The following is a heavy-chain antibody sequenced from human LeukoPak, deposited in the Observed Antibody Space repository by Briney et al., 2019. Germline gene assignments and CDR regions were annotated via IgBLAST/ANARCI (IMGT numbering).Heavy chain of an antibody. Sequence: PSETLSLTCTVSGGSISSYYWSWIRQPAGKGLEWIGYIYYSGSTNYNPSLKSRVTISVDTSKNQFSLKLSSVTAADTAVYYCARRHYYGSGSYWHDAFDIWGQGTKVTVSS. D-gene: IGHD3-10*01. CDR1: GGSISSYY. V-gene: IGHV4-59*08. CDR2: IYYSGST. J-gene: IGHJ3*02. CDR3: ARRHYYGSGSYWHDAFDI.